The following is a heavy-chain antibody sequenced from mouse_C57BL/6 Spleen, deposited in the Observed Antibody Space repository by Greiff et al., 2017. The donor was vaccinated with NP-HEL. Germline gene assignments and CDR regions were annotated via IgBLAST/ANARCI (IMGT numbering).Heavy chain of an antibody. Sequence: QVQLKESGPGLVQPSQSLSITCTVSGFSLTSYGVHWVRQSPGKGLEWLGVIWRGGSTDYNAAFMSRLSITKDNSKSQVFFKMNSLQADDTAIYYCAKRGTVGGTWFAYWGQGTLVTVSA. CDR1: GFSLTSYG. J-gene: IGHJ3*01. CDR3: AKRGTVGGTWFAY. V-gene: IGHV2-5*01. D-gene: IGHD1-1*01. CDR2: IWRGGST.